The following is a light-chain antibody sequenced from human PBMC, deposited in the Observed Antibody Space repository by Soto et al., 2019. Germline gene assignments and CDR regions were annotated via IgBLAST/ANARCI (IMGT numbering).Light chain of an antibody. CDR2: GAS. Sequence: DIQMTQSPSSLSASVGDSVTITCRASQTISNSLTWYQQKPGKAPQFLIFGASSLPGGVPSRFSGSGSGTDFTLTISSLQPEDFATYFCQQSYSTPYTFGQGTKLDIK. CDR3: QQSYSTPYT. CDR1: QTISNS. J-gene: IGKJ2*01. V-gene: IGKV1-39*01.